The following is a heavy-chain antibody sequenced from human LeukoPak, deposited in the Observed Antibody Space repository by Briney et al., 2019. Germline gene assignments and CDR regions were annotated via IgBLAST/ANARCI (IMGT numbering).Heavy chain of an antibody. CDR3: DTDDPRWPY. V-gene: IGHV3-15*01. J-gene: IGHJ4*02. CDR2: IKSKSDGGTT. CDR1: GLSFSGAW. D-gene: IGHD4-23*01. Sequence: GGSLRLSCAVSGLSFSGAWLSWVRRAPGKGLEWVGRIKSKSDGGTTDYAAPVKARFTISRDDSKDTLYLQMNSLKTEDTALYYCDTDDPRWPYWGQGTLVTVSS.